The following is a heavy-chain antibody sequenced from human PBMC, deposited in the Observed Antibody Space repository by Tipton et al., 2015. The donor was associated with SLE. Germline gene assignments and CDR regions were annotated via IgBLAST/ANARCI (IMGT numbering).Heavy chain of an antibody. J-gene: IGHJ3*02. Sequence: GAEVKKPGASVKVSCKASGYTFNSYYIHWVRQAPGQGLEWMGIINPGGGSTTSSQKFQGRVTMNRDTSTSTVYMELSSLGSEDTAGYYCARVLQSGDAFDIWGQVTMVTVSS. CDR2: INPGGGST. D-gene: IGHD4-11*01. CDR3: ARVLQSGDAFDI. V-gene: IGHV1-46*02. CDR1: GYTFNSYY.